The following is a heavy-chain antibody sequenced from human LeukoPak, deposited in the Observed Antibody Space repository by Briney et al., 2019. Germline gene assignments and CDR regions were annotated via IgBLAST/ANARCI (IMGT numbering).Heavy chain of an antibody. CDR2: INTNSGGT. CDR3: ARDPPYSSSSYFDY. D-gene: IGHD6-6*01. V-gene: IGHV1-2*02. CDR1: GYTFTGYY. Sequence: GASVKVSCKASGYTFTGYYMHWVRQAPGQGLEWMGWINTNSGGTNYAQKFQGRVTMTRDTSVSTAYMELSRLRSDDTAVYYCARDPPYSSSSYFDYWGQGTLVTVSS. J-gene: IGHJ4*02.